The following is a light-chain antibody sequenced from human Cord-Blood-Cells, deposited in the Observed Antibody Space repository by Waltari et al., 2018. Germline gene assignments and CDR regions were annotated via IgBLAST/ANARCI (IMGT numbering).Light chain of an antibody. CDR3: CSYAGSSTF. CDR1: SSDVGSYNL. Sequence: QSALTQPASVSGSPGQSITISCTATSSDVGSYNLVSWYQQHPGKAPKLMIYEVSKRPSGVSNRFSGSKSGNTASLTISGLQAEDEADYYCCSYAGSSTFFGTGTKVTVL. J-gene: IGLJ1*01. V-gene: IGLV2-23*02. CDR2: EVS.